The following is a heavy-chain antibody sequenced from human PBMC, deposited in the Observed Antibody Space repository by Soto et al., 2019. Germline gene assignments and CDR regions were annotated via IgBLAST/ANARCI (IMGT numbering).Heavy chain of an antibody. J-gene: IGHJ4*02. CDR3: AGYSSSLFFSEYYFDY. CDR2: IYYSGST. V-gene: IGHV4-59*08. CDR1: GGSISSYY. Sequence: SETLSLTCTVSGGSISSYYWSWIRQPPGKGLEWIGYIYYSGSTNYNPSLKSRVTITVDTSKNQYSLKLSSVTAADTAVYYCAGYSSSLFFSEYYFDYWGQGTLVTVS. D-gene: IGHD6-6*01.